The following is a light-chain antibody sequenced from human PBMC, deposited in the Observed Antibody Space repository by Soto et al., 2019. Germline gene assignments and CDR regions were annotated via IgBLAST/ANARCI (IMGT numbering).Light chain of an antibody. V-gene: IGKV3-20*01. J-gene: IGKJ2*01. CDR2: GAS. CDR1: QSVSSSY. Sequence: EIVLTQSPGTLSLSPGERATLSCRASQSVSSSYLAWYQQKPGQAPRLLIYGASSRATGIPDRFSGSGSGTVIILTISRLEPEYFAVYYCQQYGSSPQTFGQGTKLEIK. CDR3: QQYGSSPQT.